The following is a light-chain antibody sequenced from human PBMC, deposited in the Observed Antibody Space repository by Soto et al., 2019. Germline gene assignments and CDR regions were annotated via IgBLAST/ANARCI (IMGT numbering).Light chain of an antibody. CDR2: DAS. CDR1: QSISSY. J-gene: IGKJ5*01. V-gene: IGKV3-11*01. CDR3: QQYNNWPLT. Sequence: EIVLTQSPATLSLSPGERATLSCRASQSISSYLGWYQQKPGQAPRLLIYDASNRATGIPARFSGSGSGTDFTLTISSLEPEDFAVYYCQQYNNWPLTFGGGTRLEIK.